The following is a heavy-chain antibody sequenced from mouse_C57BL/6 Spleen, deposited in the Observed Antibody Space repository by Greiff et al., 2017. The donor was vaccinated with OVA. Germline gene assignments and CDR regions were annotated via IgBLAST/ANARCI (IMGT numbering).Heavy chain of an antibody. CDR1: GYSFTDYN. V-gene: IGHV1-39*01. CDR2: INPNYGTT. D-gene: IGHD2-1*01. J-gene: IGHJ4*01. Sequence: EVQLQESGPELVKPGASVKISCQASGYSFTDYNMNWVKQSNGKSLEWIGVINPNYGTTSYNQKFKGKATLTVYQSSSTAYMQLNSLTSEDSAVYYCARGRTDGNYVYSAMDYWGQGTSVTVSS. CDR3: ARGRTDGNYVYSAMDY.